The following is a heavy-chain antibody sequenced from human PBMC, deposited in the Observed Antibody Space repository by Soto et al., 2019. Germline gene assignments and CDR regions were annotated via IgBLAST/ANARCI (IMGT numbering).Heavy chain of an antibody. CDR1: GFTFSSYA. J-gene: IGHJ4*02. CDR2: ISGSGGST. CDR3: AKVSRPAVAGKKVMIGDFDY. V-gene: IGHV3-23*01. Sequence: PGGSLRLSCAASGFTFSSYAVSWVRQAPGKGLEGVSAISGSGGSTYYADSVKGRFTISRDNSKNTLYLQMNSLRAEDTAVYYCAKVSRPAVAGKKVMIGDFDYWGQGTLVTVSS. D-gene: IGHD6-19*01.